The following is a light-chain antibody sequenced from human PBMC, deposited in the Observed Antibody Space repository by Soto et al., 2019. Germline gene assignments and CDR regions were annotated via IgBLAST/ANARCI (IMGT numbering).Light chain of an antibody. CDR2: DAY. CDR1: QDISNY. CDR3: QQYDNLLSIT. V-gene: IGKV1-33*01. Sequence: DIQMTQSPSSLSASVGDRVTITCQASQDISNYLNCYQQKPGKAPKLLIYDAYNLETAVPSRFSGSGSGTDFTFTISSLQPEDIATYYCQQYDNLLSITFGQGTRLEIK. J-gene: IGKJ5*01.